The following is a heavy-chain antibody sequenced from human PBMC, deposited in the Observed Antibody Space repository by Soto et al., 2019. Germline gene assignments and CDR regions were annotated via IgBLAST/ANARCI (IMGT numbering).Heavy chain of an antibody. CDR3: ARNRGTVVTWGWFDP. CDR2: IYYSGST. Sequence: QVQLQESGPGLVKPSQTLSLTCTVSGGSISSGGYYWSWIRQHPGKGLEWIGYIYYSGSTYYNPSLKSRVTISVDPSKNQFSLKLSSVTDADTAVYYCARNRGTVVTWGWFDPWGQGTLVTVSS. J-gene: IGHJ5*02. CDR1: GGSISSGGYY. D-gene: IGHD2-15*01. V-gene: IGHV4-31*03.